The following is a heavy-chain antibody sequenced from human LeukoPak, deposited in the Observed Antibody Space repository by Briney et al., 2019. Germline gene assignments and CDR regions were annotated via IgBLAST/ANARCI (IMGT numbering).Heavy chain of an antibody. CDR2: MNPNSGNT. J-gene: IGHJ4*02. CDR3: AILLAGYSSSWQNYFDY. V-gene: IGHV1-8*03. Sequence: ASVKVSCKASGYTFTSYDINWVRQATGQGLEWMGWMNPNSGNTGYALKFQGRVTITRNTSISTAYMGLSSLRSEDTAVYYCAILLAGYSSSWQNYFDYWGQGTLVTVSS. D-gene: IGHD6-13*01. CDR1: GYTFTSYD.